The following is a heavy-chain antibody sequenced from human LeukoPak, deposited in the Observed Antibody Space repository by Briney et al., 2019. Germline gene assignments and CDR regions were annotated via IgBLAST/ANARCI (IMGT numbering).Heavy chain of an antibody. V-gene: IGHV1-69*04. CDR2: IIPILGIA. CDR3: ARSRGVGASGLWDY. CDR1: GGTFSSYA. Sequence: SVKVSCKASGGTFSSYAISWVRQAPGQGLEWMGRIIPILGIANYAQKFQGRVTITADKSTSTAYMELSSLRSEDTAVYYCARSRGVGASGLWDYWGQGTLVTVSS. D-gene: IGHD1-26*01. J-gene: IGHJ4*02.